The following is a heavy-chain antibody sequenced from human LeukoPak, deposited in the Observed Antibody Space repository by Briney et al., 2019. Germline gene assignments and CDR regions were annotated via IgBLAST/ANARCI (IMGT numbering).Heavy chain of an antibody. J-gene: IGHJ4*02. CDR2: IIPIFGTP. Sequence: GASVKVSCKASGYTFTGYYMHWVRQAPGQGLEWMGGIIPIFGTPNYAQKFQGRVTITADESTSTAYMELSSLRSEDTAVYYCATTPGKLWFGELSRWGQGALVTVSS. D-gene: IGHD3-10*01. V-gene: IGHV1-69*13. CDR1: GYTFTGYY. CDR3: ATTPGKLWFGELSR.